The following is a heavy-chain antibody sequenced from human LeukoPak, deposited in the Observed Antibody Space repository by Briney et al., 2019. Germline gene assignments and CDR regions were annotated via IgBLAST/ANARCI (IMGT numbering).Heavy chain of an antibody. V-gene: IGHV4-59*08. CDR1: GGSIISYY. Sequence: SETLSLTCTVSGGSIISYYWSWIRQSPGQGLEWIGYIYYSGSTYYSPSLKSRVTMSVDTSKKQFSLKLSSVTAADTAVYYCARGSNWGTNYFDYWGQGTLVTVSS. CDR3: ARGSNWGTNYFDY. D-gene: IGHD7-27*01. CDR2: IYYSGST. J-gene: IGHJ4*02.